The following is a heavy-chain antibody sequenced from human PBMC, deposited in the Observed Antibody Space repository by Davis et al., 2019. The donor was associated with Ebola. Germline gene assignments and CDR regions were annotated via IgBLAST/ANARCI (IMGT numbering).Heavy chain of an antibody. CDR3: ARNPRVTSRRFDY. Sequence: PSETLSLTCAVSGGSINSGGYSWSWIRQPPGKGLEWIGYIYHSGGTNYNPSLKSRVTMSADMSTKQFSLRLTSVTAADTAVYYCARNPRVTSRRFDYWGQGILVTVSS. CDR1: GGSINSGGYS. D-gene: IGHD4-11*01. J-gene: IGHJ4*02. V-gene: IGHV4-30-2*01. CDR2: IYHSGGT.